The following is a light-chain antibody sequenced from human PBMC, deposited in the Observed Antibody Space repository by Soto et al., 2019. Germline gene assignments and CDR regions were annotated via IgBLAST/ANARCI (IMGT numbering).Light chain of an antibody. Sequence: QSVLTQPPSASGSPGQSVTISCTGTSSDIGVYNYVSWYQQHPGKAPKLMIYEVSEQPSGVPDRFSGSKSGNTASLTVSGLQTEDEADYYCSSYAGSNNLYVFGTGTKLTVL. V-gene: IGLV2-8*01. CDR2: EVS. CDR3: SSYAGSNNLYV. CDR1: SSDIGVYNY. J-gene: IGLJ1*01.